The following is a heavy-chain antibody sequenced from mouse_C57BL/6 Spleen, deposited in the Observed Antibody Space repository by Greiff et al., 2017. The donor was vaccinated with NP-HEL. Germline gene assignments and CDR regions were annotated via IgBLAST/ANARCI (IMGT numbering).Heavy chain of an antibody. D-gene: IGHD1-1*01. J-gene: IGHJ2*01. Sequence: EVQLQQSGTVLARPGASVKMSCKTSGYTFTSYWMHWVKQRPGQGLEWIGAIYPGNSDTSYNQKFKGKAKLTAVTSASTAYMELSSLTNEDSAVYYCTREAYYYGSSYYFDYWGQGTTLTVSS. CDR1: GYTFTSYW. CDR3: TREAYYYGSSYYFDY. CDR2: IYPGNSDT. V-gene: IGHV1-5*01.